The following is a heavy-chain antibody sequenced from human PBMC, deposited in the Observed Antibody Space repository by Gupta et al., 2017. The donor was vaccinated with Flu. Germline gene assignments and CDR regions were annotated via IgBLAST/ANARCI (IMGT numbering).Heavy chain of an antibody. V-gene: IGHV3-9*01. J-gene: IGHJ4*02. CDR3: AKADRDSGGYDLDSSGYPGVGY. Sequence: WVSGISWNSGSIGYADSVKGRFTISRDNAKNSLYLQMNSLRAEDTALYYCAKADRDSGGYDLDSSGYPGVGYWGQGTLVTVSS. D-gene: IGHD3-22*01. CDR2: ISWNSGSI.